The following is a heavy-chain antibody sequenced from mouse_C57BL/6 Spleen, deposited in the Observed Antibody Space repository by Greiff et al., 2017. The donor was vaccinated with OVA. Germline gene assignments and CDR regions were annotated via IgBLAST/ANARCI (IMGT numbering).Heavy chain of an antibody. CDR1: GFSFNTYA. CDR3: VRYGTTAPMDY. V-gene: IGHV10-1*01. Sequence: EVQLQESGGGLVQPKGSLKLSCAASGFSFNTYAMNWVRQAPGKGLEWVARIRSKSNNYATYYADSVKDRFTISRDDSESMLYLQMNNLKTEDTAMYYCVRYGTTAPMDYWGQGTSVTVSS. CDR2: IRSKSNNYAT. D-gene: IGHD1-2*01. J-gene: IGHJ4*01.